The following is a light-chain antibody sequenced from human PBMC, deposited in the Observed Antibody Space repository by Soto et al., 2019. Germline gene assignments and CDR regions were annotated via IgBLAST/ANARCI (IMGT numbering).Light chain of an antibody. CDR2: AAS. J-gene: IGKJ4*01. CDR1: QSIANF. V-gene: IGKV1-9*01. CDR3: QQLNSYPLT. Sequence: DIKRTQSPNSRDAGGVGRVTLSCRASQSIANFLNWYQQKPGKAPKLVIYAASTLQTGVPSRFSGSGSGTDFTLTISSLQPEDFATYYCQQLNSYPLTFAGGTKVDI.